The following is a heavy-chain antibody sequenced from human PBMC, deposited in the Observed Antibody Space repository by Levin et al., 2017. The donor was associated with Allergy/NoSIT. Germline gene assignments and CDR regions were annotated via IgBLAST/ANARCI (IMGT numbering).Heavy chain of an antibody. V-gene: IGHV1-69*13. CDR2: IIPIFGTA. CDR1: GGTFSSYA. D-gene: IGHD2-2*02. Sequence: ASVKVSCKASGGTFSSYAISWVRQAPGQGLEWMGGIIPIFGTANYAQKFQGRVTITADESTSTAYMELSSLRSEDTAVYYCARVGAFPGDCSSTSCYNLGDPKGSNAFDIWGQGTMVTVSS. J-gene: IGHJ3*02. CDR3: ARVGAFPGDCSSTSCYNLGDPKGSNAFDI.